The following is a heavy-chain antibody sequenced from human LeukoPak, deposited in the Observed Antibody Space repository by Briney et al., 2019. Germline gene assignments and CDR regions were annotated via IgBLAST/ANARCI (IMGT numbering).Heavy chain of an antibody. CDR1: GASISSGDYY. CDR3: ASTNCSRSSCFGANWFDP. J-gene: IGHJ5*02. CDR2: IYYSGST. V-gene: IGHV4-30-4*08. Sequence: SETLSLTCIVSGASISSGDYYWSWIRQPPGKGLEWIGSIYYSGSTFHYNPSLKSRFAISIDTSKNQFSLSLSSVTAADTAVYYCASTNCSRSSCFGANWFDPWGQGTLVTVSS. D-gene: IGHD2-2*01.